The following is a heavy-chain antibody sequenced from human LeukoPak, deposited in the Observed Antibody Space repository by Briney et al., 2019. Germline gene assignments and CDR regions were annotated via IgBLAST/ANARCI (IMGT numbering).Heavy chain of an antibody. J-gene: IGHJ4*02. V-gene: IGHV1-8*02. CDR3: ARGLDYVGLADY. CDR1: GYTFTSYG. CDR2: MNPNSGNT. D-gene: IGHD4-23*01. Sequence: GASVKVSCKASGYTFTSYGISWVRQAPGQGLEWMGWMNPNSGNTGYAQKFQGRVTMTRNTSISTAYMELSSLRSEDTAVYYCARGLDYVGLADYWGQGTLVTVSS.